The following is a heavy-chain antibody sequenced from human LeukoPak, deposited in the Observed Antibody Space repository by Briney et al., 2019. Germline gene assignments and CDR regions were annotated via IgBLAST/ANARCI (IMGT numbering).Heavy chain of an antibody. CDR3: ARGPYSSGWYYFDY. D-gene: IGHD6-19*01. J-gene: IGHJ4*02. CDR2: INSDGSST. Sequence: GGSLRLSCAASGFTFSSYWMHWVRQAPGKGLVWVSRINSDGSSTSYADSVKGRFTVSRDNAKNTLYLQMNSLRAEDTAVYYCARGPYSSGWYYFDYWGQGTLVTVSS. V-gene: IGHV3-74*01. CDR1: GFTFSSYW.